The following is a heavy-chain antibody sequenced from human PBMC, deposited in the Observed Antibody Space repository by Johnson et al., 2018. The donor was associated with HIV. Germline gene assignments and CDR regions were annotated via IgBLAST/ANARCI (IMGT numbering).Heavy chain of an antibody. J-gene: IGHJ3*02. V-gene: IGHV3-11*04. D-gene: IGHD3-9*01. Sequence: QVQLVESGGGLVKPGGSLRLSCAAPGLTFNDYYMGWIRQAPGKGLEWVSIISSSGRTIYYVDSVKGRFTISRDNAKNSLYLQMNSLRAEDTAVYYCVREEGNDILTRGDAFDIWGQGTLVTVSS. CDR3: VREEGNDILTRGDAFDI. CDR1: GLTFNDYY. CDR2: ISSSGRTI.